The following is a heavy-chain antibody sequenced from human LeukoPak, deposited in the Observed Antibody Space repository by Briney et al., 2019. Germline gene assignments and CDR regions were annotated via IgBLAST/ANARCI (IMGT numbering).Heavy chain of an antibody. CDR1: GYSISSGYY. V-gene: IGHV4-38-2*02. Sequence: SETLSLTCTVSGYSISSGYYWGWIRQPPGKGLEWIGSIYHSGSTYYNPSLKSRVTMSVDTSKSKFSLKLSSVTAADTAVYYCARDSGTTGEVKFDPWGQGTLVTVSS. D-gene: IGHD3-10*01. CDR3: ARDSGTTGEVKFDP. J-gene: IGHJ5*02. CDR2: IYHSGST.